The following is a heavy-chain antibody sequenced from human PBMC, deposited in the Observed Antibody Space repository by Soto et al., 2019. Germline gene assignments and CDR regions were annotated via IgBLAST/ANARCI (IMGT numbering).Heavy chain of an antibody. CDR1: GYNFTSYG. J-gene: IGHJ6*04. D-gene: IGHD3-3*01. CDR2: ISAYNGNT. CDR3: ARDPSSALGAIFGFVTPMDV. Sequence: ASVKVSCKASGYNFTSYGISWVRQAPGQGLEWMGWISAYNGNTNYAQKLQGRVTMTTDTSTSTAYMELRSLRSDDTAVYYCARDPSSALGAIFGFVTPMDVWGKGTTVTISS. V-gene: IGHV1-18*01.